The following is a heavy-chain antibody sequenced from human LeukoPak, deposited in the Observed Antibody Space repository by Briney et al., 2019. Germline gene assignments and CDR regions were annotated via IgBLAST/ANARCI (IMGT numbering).Heavy chain of an antibody. V-gene: IGHV3-7*01. CDR1: GFTFSDYW. CDR2: IKWDGTET. CDR3: ARSPTRRCDY. Sequence: GGSLRLSCAASGFTFSDYWMSWVRQIPGKGLEWVAEIKWDGTETYYVDSVKGQFTISRDDAKNSLYLQMNRLRAEDTAIYYCARSPTRRCDYWGQGTLVTVSS. D-gene: IGHD1-1*01. J-gene: IGHJ4*02.